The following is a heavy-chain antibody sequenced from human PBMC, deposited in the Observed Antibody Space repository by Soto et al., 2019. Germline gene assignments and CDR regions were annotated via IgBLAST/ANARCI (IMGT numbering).Heavy chain of an antibody. V-gene: IGHV3-13*01. J-gene: IGHJ6*02. CDR1: GFVFNGYD. CDR3: ARGGDRFDGMDV. D-gene: IGHD3-16*01. Sequence: EVQLVESGGGLVQPGGSLRLSCAASGFVFNGYDMHWVRQAPGKNLEWVAAISTAGDTYYLGSVKGRFTISREDAKNSLSLQMNSLRVGDTAVYYCARGGDRFDGMDVWGQGTTVTVSS. CDR2: ISTAGDT.